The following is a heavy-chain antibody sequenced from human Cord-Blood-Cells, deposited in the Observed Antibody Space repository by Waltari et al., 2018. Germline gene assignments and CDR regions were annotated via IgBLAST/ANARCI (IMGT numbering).Heavy chain of an antibody. CDR1: GGSISSGRYS. CDR2: IYHSGST. D-gene: IGHD5-12*01. V-gene: IGHV4-30-2*01. J-gene: IGHJ3*02. Sequence: QLQLQESGSGLVKPSQPLSLTCAVSGGSISSGRYSWSWIRQPPGKGLEWIGYIYHSGSTYFNPSLKSRVTISVDRSKNQFSLKLSSVTAADTAVYYCARATLWGGYSGYDDAFDIWGQGTMVTVSS. CDR3: ARATLWGGYSGYDDAFDI.